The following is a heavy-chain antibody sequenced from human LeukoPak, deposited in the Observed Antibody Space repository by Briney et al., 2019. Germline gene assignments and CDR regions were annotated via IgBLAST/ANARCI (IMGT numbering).Heavy chain of an antibody. CDR3: ARGDIAVAGYYFDY. V-gene: IGHV1-69*13. D-gene: IGHD6-19*01. CDR2: IIPIFGTA. Sequence: AASVTVSCTASGGTFSSYAISWVRQAPGQGLEWMGGIIPIFGTANYAQKFQGRVTITADESTSTAYMELSSLRSEDTAVYYCARGDIAVAGYYFDYWGQGTLVTVSS. CDR1: GGTFSSYA. J-gene: IGHJ4*02.